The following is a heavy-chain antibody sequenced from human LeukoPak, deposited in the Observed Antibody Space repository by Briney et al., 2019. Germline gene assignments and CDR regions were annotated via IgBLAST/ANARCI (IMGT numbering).Heavy chain of an antibody. J-gene: IGHJ2*01. CDR3: ARAGYDFWSGLWTGATHWYFDL. CDR1: GYTFTGYY. Sequence: ASVKVSCKASGYTFTGYYMHWVRQAPGQGLEWMGWINPNSGGTNYAQKLQGRVSMTTDTSTSTAYMEPRSLRSDDTAVYYCARAGYDFWSGLWTGATHWYFDLWGRGTLVTVSS. CDR2: INPNSGGT. D-gene: IGHD3-3*01. V-gene: IGHV1-2*02.